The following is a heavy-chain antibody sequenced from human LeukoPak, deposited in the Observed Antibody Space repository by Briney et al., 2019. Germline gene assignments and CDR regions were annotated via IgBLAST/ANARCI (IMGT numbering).Heavy chain of an antibody. Sequence: SETLSLTCTVSGGSISSGSYYWSWIRQPAGKGLEWIGRIYTSGSTNYNPSLKSRVTISVDTSKNQFSLKLSSVTAADTAVYYCARVSSCSSTSCYTVYYCYYMDVWGKGTTVTVSS. CDR1: GGSISSGSYY. CDR2: IYTSGST. D-gene: IGHD2-2*02. J-gene: IGHJ6*03. V-gene: IGHV4-61*02. CDR3: ARVSSCSSTSCYTVYYCYYMDV.